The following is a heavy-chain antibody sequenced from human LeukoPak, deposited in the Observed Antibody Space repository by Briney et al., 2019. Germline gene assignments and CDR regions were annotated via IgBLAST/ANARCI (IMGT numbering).Heavy chain of an antibody. CDR1: GYTFTSYD. J-gene: IGHJ4*02. CDR2: MNPNSGNT. D-gene: IGHD3-10*01. V-gene: IGHV1-8*01. CDR3: ARAADGVDY. Sequence: ASVQVSCKASGYTFTSYDINWVRQATGQGLEWMGWMNPNSGNTGYAQNLQGRATMTRNTSISTAYLDLSSLTSEDTAVYYCARAADGVDYWGQGTLVTVSS.